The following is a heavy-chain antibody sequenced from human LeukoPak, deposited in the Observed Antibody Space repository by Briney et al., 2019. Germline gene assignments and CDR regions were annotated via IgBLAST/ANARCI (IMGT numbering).Heavy chain of an antibody. V-gene: IGHV3-33*01. Sequence: GGSLRLPCAASGFTFSSYGMHWVRQAPGKGLEWVAVIWYDGSNKYYADSVKGRFTISRDNSKNTLYLQMNSLRAEDTAVYYCASAGIAAAGTGLTDYWGQGTLVTVSS. CDR2: IWYDGSNK. CDR1: GFTFSSYG. D-gene: IGHD6-13*01. J-gene: IGHJ4*02. CDR3: ASAGIAAAGTGLTDY.